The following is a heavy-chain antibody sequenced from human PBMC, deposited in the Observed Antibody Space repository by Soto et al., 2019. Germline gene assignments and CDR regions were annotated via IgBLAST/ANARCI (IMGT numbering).Heavy chain of an antibody. J-gene: IGHJ4*02. Sequence: EVQLVESGGGLVQPGGSLRLSCAASGFTFSSYDMHWVRQATGKGLEWVSAIGTAGDTYYPGSVKGRFTISRENAKNSLYLQMNSLRAEDTAVYYCARAAPGYGSGWTFDYWGQGTLVTVSS. CDR3: ARAAPGYGSGWTFDY. CDR1: GFTFSSYD. CDR2: IGTAGDT. V-gene: IGHV3-13*01. D-gene: IGHD6-19*01.